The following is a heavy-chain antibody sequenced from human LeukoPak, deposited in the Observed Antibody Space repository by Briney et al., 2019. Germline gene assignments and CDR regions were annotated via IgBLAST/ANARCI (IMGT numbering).Heavy chain of an antibody. CDR1: GYTFTGYY. V-gene: IGHV1-69*13. D-gene: IGHD3-9*01. CDR3: ALTNYDILTGYSYPHDDAFDI. Sequence: ASVKVSCKASGYTFTGYYMHWVRQAPGQGLEWMGGIIPIFGTANYAQKFQGRVTITADESTSTAYMELSSLRSEDTAVYYCALTNYDILTGYSYPHDDAFDIWGQGTMVTVSS. J-gene: IGHJ3*02. CDR2: IIPIFGTA.